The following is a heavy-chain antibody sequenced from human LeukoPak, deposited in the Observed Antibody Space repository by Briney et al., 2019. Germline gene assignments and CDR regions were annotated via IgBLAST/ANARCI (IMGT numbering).Heavy chain of an antibody. CDR1: GDSMRSDSYF. V-gene: IGHV4-61*02. CDR3: AAARADYGDYNSFYYMDV. J-gene: IGHJ6*03. D-gene: IGHD4-17*01. Sequence: PSETLSLTCTVSGDSMRSDSYFWSWIRQPAGKGLEWIGRSYSSGNTYYNPSLESRVTISLDTPRNQFSLKVSSATAADTAVYYCAAARADYGDYNSFYYMDVWGKGTTVTVSS. CDR2: SYSSGNT.